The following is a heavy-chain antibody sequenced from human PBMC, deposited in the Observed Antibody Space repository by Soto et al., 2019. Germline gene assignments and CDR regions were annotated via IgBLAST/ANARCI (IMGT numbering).Heavy chain of an antibody. D-gene: IGHD3-22*01. J-gene: IGHJ3*02. Sequence: GGSLRLSCAASGFTFSSYAMSWVRQAPGKGLEWVSAISGSGGSTYYADSVKCRFTISRDNSKNTLYLQMNSLRAEDTAVYYCAKGTSITMIAEAFDIWGQGTMVTVSS. CDR1: GFTFSSYA. CDR3: AKGTSITMIAEAFDI. CDR2: ISGSGGST. V-gene: IGHV3-23*01.